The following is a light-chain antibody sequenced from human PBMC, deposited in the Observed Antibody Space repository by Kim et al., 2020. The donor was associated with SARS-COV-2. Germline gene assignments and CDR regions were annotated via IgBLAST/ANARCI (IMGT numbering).Light chain of an antibody. CDR1: QSVSNN. Sequence: SLSPGERATLSCRASQSVSNNLAWYQQKPGQAPRLLIYGASTRATGIPARFSGSGSGTEFTLTISSLQSEDFAVYYCQHYNNWPSFGQGTRLEIK. J-gene: IGKJ5*01. CDR3: QHYNNWPS. CDR2: GAS. V-gene: IGKV3-15*01.